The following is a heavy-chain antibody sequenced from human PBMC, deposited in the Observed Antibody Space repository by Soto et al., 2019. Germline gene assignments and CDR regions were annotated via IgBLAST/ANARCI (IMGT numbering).Heavy chain of an antibody. D-gene: IGHD2-2*01. Sequence: SVKVSCKASGGTFSSYTISWVRQVPGQGLEWMGRIIPILGIANYAQKFQGRVTITADKSTSTAYMELSSLRSEDTAVYYCASLGPQAIVVVPAAPTDAFDIWGQGTMVTVSS. CDR1: GGTFSSYT. V-gene: IGHV1-69*02. CDR3: ASLGPQAIVVVPAAPTDAFDI. CDR2: IIPILGIA. J-gene: IGHJ3*02.